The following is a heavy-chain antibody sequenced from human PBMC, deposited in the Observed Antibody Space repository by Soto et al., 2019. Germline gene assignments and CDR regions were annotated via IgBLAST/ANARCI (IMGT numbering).Heavy chain of an antibody. CDR2: MNPNSGNT. D-gene: IGHD3-16*01. V-gene: IGHV1-8*01. CDR1: GYTFTSYD. CDR3: ARGRLGTYYCYMDI. J-gene: IGHJ6*03. Sequence: ASVKVSCKASGYTFTSYDINWVRQATGQGLEWMGWMNPNSGNTGYAQKFQGRVTMTRNTSISTAYMELSSLRSEDTAVYYCARGRLGTYYCYMDIWGKGTTVTVSS.